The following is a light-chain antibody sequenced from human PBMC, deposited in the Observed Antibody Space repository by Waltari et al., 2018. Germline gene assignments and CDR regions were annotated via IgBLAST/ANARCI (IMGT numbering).Light chain of an antibody. Sequence: QSVLTQPPSASGTPGQRVTISCSGSSSNIGSHYVSWHQQLPGTAPKLLIYMKDHHLSGVPGRFSASKSGTSASLAISGLRSEDEAEYYCAVWDDNLSVLVFGSGTKVTVL. CDR3: AVWDDNLSVLV. J-gene: IGLJ6*01. CDR2: MKD. CDR1: SSNIGSHY. V-gene: IGLV1-47*01.